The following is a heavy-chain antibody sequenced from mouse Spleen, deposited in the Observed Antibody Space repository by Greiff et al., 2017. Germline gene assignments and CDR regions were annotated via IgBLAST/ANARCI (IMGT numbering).Heavy chain of an antibody. CDR3: ARPPYYGSFYWYFDV. CDR1: GYTFTSYD. D-gene: IGHD1-1*01. Sequence: QVQLKQSGPELVKPGASVKLSCKASGYTFTSYDINWVKQRPGQGLEWIGWIYPRDGSTKYNEKFKGKATLTVDTSSSTAYMELHSLTSEDSAVYFCARPPYYGSFYWYFDVWGAGTTVTVSS. J-gene: IGHJ1*01. CDR2: IYPRDGST. V-gene: IGHV1-85*01.